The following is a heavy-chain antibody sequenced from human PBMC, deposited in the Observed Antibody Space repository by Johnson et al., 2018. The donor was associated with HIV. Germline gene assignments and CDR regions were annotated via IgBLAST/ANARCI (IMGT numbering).Heavy chain of an antibody. CDR2: ISYDGSNK. J-gene: IGHJ3*02. Sequence: QVQLVESGGGVVQPGRSLRLSCAASGFTFSSYAMHWVRQAPGKGLEWVAVISYDGSNKYYADSVKGRFTISRDNSKNTLYRQMNSLRAEDTAVYYGARDVHWACGGDCYGGGDDAFDIWGQGTMVTVSS. D-gene: IGHD2-21*02. CDR3: ARDVHWACGGDCYGGGDDAFDI. CDR1: GFTFSSYA. V-gene: IGHV3-30-3*01.